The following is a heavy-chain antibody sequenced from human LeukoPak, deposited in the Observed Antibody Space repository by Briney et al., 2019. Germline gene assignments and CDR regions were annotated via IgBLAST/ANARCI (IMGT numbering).Heavy chain of an antibody. CDR1: GYTFTGYY. CDR2: INPNSGGT. CDR3: ARVPNIVVVTAYFDY. J-gene: IGHJ4*02. D-gene: IGHD2-21*02. V-gene: IGHV1-2*02. Sequence: ASVKVSCKASGYTFTGYYMHWVRQAPGQGPEWMGWINPNSGGTNYAQKFQGRVTMTRDTSISTAYMELSRLRSDDTAVYYCARVPNIVVVTAYFDYWGQGTLVTVSS.